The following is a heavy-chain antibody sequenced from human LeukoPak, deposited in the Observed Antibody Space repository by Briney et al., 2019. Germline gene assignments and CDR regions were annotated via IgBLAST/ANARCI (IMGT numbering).Heavy chain of an antibody. D-gene: IGHD3-22*01. J-gene: IGHJ4*02. CDR2: IYYSGST. V-gene: IGHV4-59*08. Sequence: SETLSLTCTVSGGSTSSYYWSWIRQPPGKGLEWIGYIYYSGSTNYNPSLKSRVTISVDTSKNQFSLKLSSVTAADTAVYYCARPEYYYDSSGYSNWGQGTLVTVSS. CDR3: ARPEYYYDSSGYSN. CDR1: GGSTSSYY.